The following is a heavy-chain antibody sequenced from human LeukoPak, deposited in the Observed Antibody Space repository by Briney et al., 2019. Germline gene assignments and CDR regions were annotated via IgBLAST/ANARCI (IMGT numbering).Heavy chain of an antibody. D-gene: IGHD3-10*01. CDR1: GGSISSYY. CDR2: IYTSGST. V-gene: IGHV4-4*07. J-gene: IGHJ4*02. CDR3: AREAPLYYDGSFLGDFDY. Sequence: SETLSLTCTVSGGSISSYYWSWIRQPAGKGLEWIGRIYTSGSTNYNPSLKSRVTMSVDTSKNQFSLKLSSVTAADTAVYYCAREAPLYYDGSFLGDFDYWGQGTLVTVSS.